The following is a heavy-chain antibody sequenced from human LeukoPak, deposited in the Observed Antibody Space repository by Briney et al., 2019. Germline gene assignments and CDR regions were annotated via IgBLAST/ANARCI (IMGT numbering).Heavy chain of an antibody. Sequence: PGRSLRLSCAASGFTFSSYAMHWVRQAPGKGLEWVAVMSYDGSNKYYADSVKGRFTISRDNSKNTLYLQMNSLRAEDTAVYYCARDPLGDSTYYFDYWGQGTLVTVSS. CDR3: ARDPLGDSTYYFDY. J-gene: IGHJ4*02. V-gene: IGHV3-30*04. CDR2: MSYDGSNK. D-gene: IGHD2-21*01. CDR1: GFTFSSYA.